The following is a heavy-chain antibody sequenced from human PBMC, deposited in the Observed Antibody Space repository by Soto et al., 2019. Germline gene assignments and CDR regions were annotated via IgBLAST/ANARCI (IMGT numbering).Heavy chain of an antibody. J-gene: IGHJ4*02. CDR3: ARWSGYADA. CDR1: GFTFSTYS. D-gene: IGHD4-17*01. V-gene: IGHV3-23*01. Sequence: AGGSLRLSCAASGFTFSTYSMAWVRQAAGKGPQWVSGLSGGGANTFYIDSVRGRFTISVDNSKNTVYLQMDSLRADDTAVYYCARWSGYADAWGQGTRVTVSS. CDR2: LSGGGANT.